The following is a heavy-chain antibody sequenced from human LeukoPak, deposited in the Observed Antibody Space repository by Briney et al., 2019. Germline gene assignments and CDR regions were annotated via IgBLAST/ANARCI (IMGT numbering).Heavy chain of an antibody. V-gene: IGHV4-31*03. J-gene: IGHJ4*02. CDR2: IYYSGST. D-gene: IGHD3-22*01. CDR3: ARGGDRSGYYYESYFDY. CDR1: GASISSGGYY. Sequence: SQTLPLTCTVSGASISSGGYYWSWIRQHPGKGLEWIGYIYYSGSTYYNPSLKSRLTISVDTSKNQFSLKLSSVTAADTAVYYCARGGDRSGYYYESYFDYWGQGTLVTVSS.